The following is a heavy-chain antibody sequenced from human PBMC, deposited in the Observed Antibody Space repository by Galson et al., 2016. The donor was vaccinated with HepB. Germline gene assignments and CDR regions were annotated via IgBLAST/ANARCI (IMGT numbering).Heavy chain of an antibody. V-gene: IGHV5-51*01. CDR2: IYPGDSDT. J-gene: IGHJ4*02. Sequence: QSGAEVTKPGESLKISCTASGYSFTNYWIAWVRQMPGKGLEWMGSIYPGDSDTTYSPSFQGQVTTSADKSINTAYLQWSSLKASDTAMYYCAILSNWNYEDFDYWGQGTLVTVSS. CDR3: AILSNWNYEDFDY. D-gene: IGHD1-7*01. CDR1: GYSFTNYW.